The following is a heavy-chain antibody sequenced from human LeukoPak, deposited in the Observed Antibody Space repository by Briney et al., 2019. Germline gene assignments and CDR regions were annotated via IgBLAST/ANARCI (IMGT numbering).Heavy chain of an antibody. V-gene: IGHV4-59*01. CDR1: GGSISSYY. Sequence: SETLSLTCTVSGGSISSYYWSWIRQPPGKGLEWIGYIYYSGSTNYNLSLKSRVTISVDTSKNQFSLKLSSVTAADTAVYYCARERVGYSYGYNYFDYWGQGTLATVSS. CDR2: IYYSGST. CDR3: ARERVGYSYGYNYFDY. J-gene: IGHJ4*02. D-gene: IGHD5-18*01.